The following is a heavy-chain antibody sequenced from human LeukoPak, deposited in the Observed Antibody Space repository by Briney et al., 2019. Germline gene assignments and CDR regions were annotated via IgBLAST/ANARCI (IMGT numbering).Heavy chain of an antibody. V-gene: IGHV1-18*01. CDR2: ISAYNGNT. J-gene: IGHJ6*02. CDR1: GYTFTSYG. D-gene: IGHD3-10*01. Sequence: GASVKVSCKASGYTFTSYGISWVRQAPGQGLEWMGRISAYNGNTNYAQKLQGRVTMTTDTSTSTAYMELRSLRSDDTAVYYCATTDLYGSGSYQYYYYGMDVWGQGTTVTVSS. CDR3: ATTDLYGSGSYQYYYYGMDV.